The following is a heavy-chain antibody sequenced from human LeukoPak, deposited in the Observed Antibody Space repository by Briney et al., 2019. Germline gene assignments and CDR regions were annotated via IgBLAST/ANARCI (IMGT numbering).Heavy chain of an antibody. J-gene: IGHJ2*01. CDR3: ARDHREYCYDSSGYYRQYFDL. Sequence: GGSLRLSCVASGFTFSIYSMNWVRQAPGKGLEWVSSISSSSTYIYYADSVKGRFTISRDNARNSLFLQMNSLRAEDTSVYYCARDHREYCYDSSGYYRQYFDLWGRGTLVTVSS. V-gene: IGHV3-21*01. CDR2: ISSSSTYI. D-gene: IGHD3-22*01. CDR1: GFTFSIYS.